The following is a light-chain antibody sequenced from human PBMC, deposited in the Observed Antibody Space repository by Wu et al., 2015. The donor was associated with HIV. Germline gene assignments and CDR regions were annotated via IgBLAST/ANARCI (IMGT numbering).Light chain of an antibody. CDR3: QQYGSSLPGT. Sequence: EFVLTQSPGTLSLSPGERAALSCRASQSITSNSLAWYQQKPGQAPRLLIHGASYRANGIPDRFSGSGSGTDFTLTISRLEPEDFAAYHCQQYGSSLPGTFGQGTKVEIK. CDR1: QSITSNS. J-gene: IGKJ1*01. V-gene: IGKV3-20*01. CDR2: GAS.